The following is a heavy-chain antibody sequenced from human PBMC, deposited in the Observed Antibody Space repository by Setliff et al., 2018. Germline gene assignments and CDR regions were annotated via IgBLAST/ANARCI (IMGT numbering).Heavy chain of an antibody. CDR2: ISSSGSTI. Sequence: GGSLRLSCAASGFTFSTYEMNWVRQAPGKGLEWVSYISSSGSTIYYADSVKGRFTISRDNAKNSLYLQMNSLRAEDTAVYYCARYSSGWFFDYWGQGTPVTVSS. J-gene: IGHJ4*02. V-gene: IGHV3-48*03. CDR1: GFTFSTYE. CDR3: ARYSSGWFFDY. D-gene: IGHD6-19*01.